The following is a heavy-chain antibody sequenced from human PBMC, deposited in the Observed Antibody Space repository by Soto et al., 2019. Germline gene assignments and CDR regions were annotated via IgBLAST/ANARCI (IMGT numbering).Heavy chain of an antibody. D-gene: IGHD1-1*01. V-gene: IGHV3-23*01. Sequence: QPGGSLRLSCAASGFTFSSYAVSWVRQAPGKGPEWISSISGSGSTIYYADSVKGRFTISRDNSKNTLYLQMSSLRAEDTAVYYCSTDGTNYGSFDYWGQGALVTVSS. CDR1: GFTFSSYA. CDR3: STDGTNYGSFDY. CDR2: ISGSGSTI. J-gene: IGHJ4*02.